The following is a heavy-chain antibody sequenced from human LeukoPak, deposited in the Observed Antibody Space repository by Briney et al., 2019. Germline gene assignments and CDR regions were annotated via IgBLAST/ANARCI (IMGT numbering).Heavy chain of an antibody. CDR2: IIPILGIA. CDR3: ARDNRVNWFDP. D-gene: IGHD3-10*01. J-gene: IGHJ5*02. CDR1: GGTFSSYA. Sequence: ASVKVSCKASGGTFSSYAISWVRQAPGQGLEWMGRIIPILGIANYAQKFQGRVTITADKSTSTAYMELSSLRSEDTAVYYCARDNRVNWFDPWSQGTLVTVSS. V-gene: IGHV1-69*04.